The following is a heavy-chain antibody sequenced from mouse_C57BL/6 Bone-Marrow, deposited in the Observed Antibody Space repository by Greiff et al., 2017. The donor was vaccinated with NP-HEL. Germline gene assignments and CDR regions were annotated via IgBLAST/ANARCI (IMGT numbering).Heavy chain of an antibody. CDR2: IDPENGDT. Sequence: EVMLVESGAELVRPGASVKLSCTASGFNIKDDYMHWVKQRPEQGLEWIGWIDPENGDTEYASKFQGKATITADTSSNTAYLQLSSLTSEDTAVYYCTTTATVVAKEPYWYFDVWGTGTTVTVSS. CDR3: TTTATVVAKEPYWYFDV. V-gene: IGHV14-4*01. D-gene: IGHD1-1*01. CDR1: GFNIKDDY. J-gene: IGHJ1*03.